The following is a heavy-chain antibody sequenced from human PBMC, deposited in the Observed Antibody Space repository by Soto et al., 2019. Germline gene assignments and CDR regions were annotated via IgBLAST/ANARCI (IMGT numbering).Heavy chain of an antibody. CDR3: ARGSKDSYPGSRIFDF. J-gene: IGHJ4*02. V-gene: IGHV3-7*03. CDR1: GFTFSSYG. D-gene: IGHD2-15*01. Sequence: PGGSLRLSCAASGFTFSSYGMHWVRQSPGKGLEWVANIKEDGSEKYYVDSVKGRFTISRDNSKNTLYLQMSSLRAEDSAVYYCARGSKDSYPGSRIFDFWGRGTLVTVSS. CDR2: IKEDGSEK.